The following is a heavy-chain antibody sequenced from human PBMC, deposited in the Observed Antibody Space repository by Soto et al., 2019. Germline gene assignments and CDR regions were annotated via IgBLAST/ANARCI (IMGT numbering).Heavy chain of an antibody. Sequence: PSETLSLTCTVSGGSISTYYWSWSRQPPGKGLEWIGFIYYSGSTNYNPSLKSRVTLSLDTSKNQFSLKLSSVTAADTAVYYCARASSCAYDSCAFDPWGQGTLVT. CDR3: ARASSCAYDSCAFDP. V-gene: IGHV4-59*01. CDR1: GGSISTYY. CDR2: IYYSGST. D-gene: IGHD3-16*01. J-gene: IGHJ5*02.